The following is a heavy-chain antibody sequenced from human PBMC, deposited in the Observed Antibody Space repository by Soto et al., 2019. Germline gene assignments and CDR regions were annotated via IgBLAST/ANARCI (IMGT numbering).Heavy chain of an antibody. D-gene: IGHD3-22*01. CDR3: ARGWGYFDSSGFPYLYAMDV. Sequence: GGSLRLSCAASGFTFSTYWMSWVRQAPGKGLEWVANIREDGSEKYYVDSVEGRFTISRDNAKNSLYLQMTSLRAEDTALYYCARGWGYFDSSGFPYLYAMDVWGQGTTVTVSS. J-gene: IGHJ6*02. CDR1: GFTFSTYW. CDR2: IREDGSEK. V-gene: IGHV3-7*01.